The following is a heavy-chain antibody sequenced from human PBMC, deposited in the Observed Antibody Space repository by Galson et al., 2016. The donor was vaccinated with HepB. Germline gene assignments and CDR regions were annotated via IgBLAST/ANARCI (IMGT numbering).Heavy chain of an antibody. CDR2: IWFDGTQR. Sequence: SLRLSCAASGFNFSSYGMDWVRQAPGKGLEWVAVIWFDGTQRQYADSVRGRFTISRDNSKNTLYVQMNSLRVDDTAVYYCVSALGDGSLGYWGQGTLVTVSS. CDR1: GFNFSSYG. V-gene: IGHV3-33*01. J-gene: IGHJ4*02. CDR3: VSALGDGSLGY. D-gene: IGHD5-24*01.